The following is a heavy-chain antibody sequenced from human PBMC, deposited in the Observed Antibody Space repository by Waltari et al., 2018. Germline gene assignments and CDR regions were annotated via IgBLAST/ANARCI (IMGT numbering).Heavy chain of an antibody. V-gene: IGHV5-51*01. CDR3: ARLIAVAGRGGHFDY. Sequence: EVQLVQSGAEVKKPGESLKISCKGSGYSFTSYWIGWVRQMPGKGLGWMGINYPGDSETRYSPSFQAKVTISADKSISTAYLQWSSLKASDTAMYYCARLIAVAGRGGHFDYWGQGTLVTVSS. CDR1: GYSFTSYW. J-gene: IGHJ4*02. CDR2: NYPGDSET. D-gene: IGHD6-19*01.